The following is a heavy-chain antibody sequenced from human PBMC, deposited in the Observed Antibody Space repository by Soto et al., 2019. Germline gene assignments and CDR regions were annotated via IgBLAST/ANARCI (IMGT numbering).Heavy chain of an antibody. J-gene: IGHJ3*01. V-gene: IGHV3-30-3*01. CDR1: GFTFSTYA. Sequence: QVQLVESGGGVVQPGRSLRLSCAASGFTFSTYALHWVLQAPGKGREWVATVTSDGSNKYHADSVEGRFTISRDDSKNTLYLQLNSLRAEDTAVYYCGRITLKTSVDTFDFWGQGTMVTVSS. CDR2: VTSDGSNK. D-gene: IGHD3-22*01. CDR3: GRITLKTSVDTFDF.